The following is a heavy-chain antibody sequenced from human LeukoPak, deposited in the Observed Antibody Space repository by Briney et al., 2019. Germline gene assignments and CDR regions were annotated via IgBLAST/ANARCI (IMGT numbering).Heavy chain of an antibody. V-gene: IGHV3-21*01. Sequence: GGSLRLSCAASGFTFSSYSMNWVRQAPGKGLEWVSSISSSSSYIYYADSVKGRFTISRDNAKNSLYLQMNSLRAEDTAVYYCARDRGGWYRGDGDNYWGQGTLVTVSS. J-gene: IGHJ4*02. CDR1: GFTFSSYS. CDR3: ARDRGGWYRGDGDNY. CDR2: ISSSSSYI. D-gene: IGHD6-19*01.